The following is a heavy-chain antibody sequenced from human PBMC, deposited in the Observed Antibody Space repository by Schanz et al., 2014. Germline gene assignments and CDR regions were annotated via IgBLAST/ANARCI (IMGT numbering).Heavy chain of an antibody. CDR2: INWSDGGST. D-gene: IGHD2-21*02. V-gene: IGHV3-20*04. Sequence: EVQLLESGGGLVQPGGSLRLSCAASGFTFGDYAMTWVRQAPGKGLEWVSRINWSDGGSTGYADSVRGRFTISRDNAKNSVYLQMNGLRVEDTAVYYCVRERTNYGGNSYFFDHWGQGTLVTVSS. CDR1: GFTFGDYA. J-gene: IGHJ4*02. CDR3: VRERTNYGGNSYFFDH.